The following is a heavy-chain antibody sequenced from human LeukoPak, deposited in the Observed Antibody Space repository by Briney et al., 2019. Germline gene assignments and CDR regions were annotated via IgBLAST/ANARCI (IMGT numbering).Heavy chain of an antibody. D-gene: IGHD5-12*01. Sequence: ASVKVSCKASGYTFTGYYMHWVRQAPGQGLEWMGWINPNSGGTNYAQKLQGRVTMTTDTSTSTAYMELRSLRSDDTAVYYCARGGERVLPLIQWQNWYFDLWGRGTLVTVSS. V-gene: IGHV1-2*02. J-gene: IGHJ2*01. CDR1: GYTFTGYY. CDR2: INPNSGGT. CDR3: ARGGERVLPLIQWQNWYFDL.